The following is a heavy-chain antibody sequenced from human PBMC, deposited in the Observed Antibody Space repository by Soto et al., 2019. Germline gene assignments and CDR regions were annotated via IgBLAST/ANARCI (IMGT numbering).Heavy chain of an antibody. J-gene: IGHJ4*02. D-gene: IGHD2-15*01. V-gene: IGHV1-18*01. CDR2: ISAYNGNT. Sequence: ASVKVSCKASGYTFTSYGISWVRQAPGQGLEWMGWISAYNGNTNYAQKLQGRVTMTTDTSTSTAYMELRSLRSDDTAVYYCARDSRGYCSGGSCQFDYWGQGTLVAVSS. CDR3: ARDSRGYCSGGSCQFDY. CDR1: GYTFTSYG.